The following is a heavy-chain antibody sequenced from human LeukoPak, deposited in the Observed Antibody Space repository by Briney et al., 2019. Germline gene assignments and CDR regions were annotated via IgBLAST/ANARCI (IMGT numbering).Heavy chain of an antibody. CDR2: ISGSGGST. D-gene: IGHD5-24*01. J-gene: IGHJ4*02. CDR3: AILTRRDGNNPFDY. V-gene: IGHV3-23*01. CDR1: GFTFSSYA. Sequence: GGSLRLSCAASGFTFSSYAMSWVRQAPGKGLEWVSAISGSGGSTYYADSVKGRFTISRDNSKNTLYLQMNSLRAEDTAVYYCAILTRRDGNNPFDYWGQGTLVTVSS.